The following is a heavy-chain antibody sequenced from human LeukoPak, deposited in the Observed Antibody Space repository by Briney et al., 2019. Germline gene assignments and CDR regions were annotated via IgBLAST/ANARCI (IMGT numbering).Heavy chain of an antibody. J-gene: IGHJ5*02. D-gene: IGHD2-2*03. CDR2: FIPILGIA. V-gene: IGHV1-69*04. CDR3: ARSLDIVVVPAASRLNWFDP. CDR1: GGTFSSYA. Sequence: ASVKVSCKASGGTFSSYAISWVRQAPGQGLEWMGRFIPILGIANYAQKFQGRVTITADKSTSTAYMELSSLRSEDTAVYYCARSLDIVVVPAASRLNWFDPWGQGTLVTVSS.